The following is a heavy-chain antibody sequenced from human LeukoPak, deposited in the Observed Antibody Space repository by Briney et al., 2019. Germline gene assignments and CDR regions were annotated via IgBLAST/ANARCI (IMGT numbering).Heavy chain of an antibody. V-gene: IGHV4-59*01. CDR3: ASSQLQWYYYYGMDV. J-gene: IGHJ6*02. CDR2: FHYSGST. CDR1: GGSISSYY. Sequence: PSETLSLTCTVSGGSISSYYWNWIRQPPGEGLEWIGYFHYSGSTNYNPSLKSRVTISVDTSKNQFSLKLSSVTAADTAVYYCASSQLQWYYYYGMDVWGQGTTVTVSS. D-gene: IGHD5-24*01.